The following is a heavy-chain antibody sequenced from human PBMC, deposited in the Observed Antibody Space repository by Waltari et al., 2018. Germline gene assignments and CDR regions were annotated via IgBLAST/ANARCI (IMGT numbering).Heavy chain of an antibody. CDR1: GFTFSSYG. J-gene: IGHJ4*02. Sequence: EVQLVESGGGLVKPGGSLRLSCAASGFTFSSYGMNWVRQAPGKGLEWVASSSSSSSYIYYADAVKGRFTISRDNAKNSLYLQMNSLRAEDAAVYYCARDSIVGAFDYWGQGTLVTVSS. CDR2: SSSSSSYI. CDR3: ARDSIVGAFDY. D-gene: IGHD1-26*01. V-gene: IGHV3-21*01.